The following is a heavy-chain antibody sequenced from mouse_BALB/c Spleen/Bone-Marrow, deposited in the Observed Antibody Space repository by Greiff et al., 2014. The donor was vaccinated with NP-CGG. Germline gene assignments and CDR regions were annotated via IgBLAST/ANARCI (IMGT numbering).Heavy chain of an antibody. J-gene: IGHJ2*01. V-gene: IGHV7-3*02. Sequence: EVKLVESGGGLVQPVGSLRLSCATSGFTFTDYYMSWVRQPPGKALEWLGFIRNKANGYTTEYSASVKGRFTISRDNSQSILYLQMNTLRAEDSATYYCARYGYDYFDYWGQGTTLTVSS. CDR1: GFTFTDYY. CDR2: IRNKANGYTT. D-gene: IGHD2-2*01. CDR3: ARYGYDYFDY.